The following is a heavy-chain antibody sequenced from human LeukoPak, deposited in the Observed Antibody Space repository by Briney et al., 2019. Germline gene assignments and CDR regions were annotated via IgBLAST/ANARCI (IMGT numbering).Heavy chain of an antibody. Sequence: SETLSLTCTVSGGSISSYYWSWIRQPPGKGGEWIGYIYYSGSTNYNPSLKSRVTISVDKSKNQFSLKLSSVTAADTAVYYCASDLLHRGYAFDIWGQGTMVTVSS. CDR2: IYYSGST. CDR1: GGSISSYY. V-gene: IGHV4-59*01. D-gene: IGHD5-12*01. J-gene: IGHJ3*02. CDR3: ASDLLHRGYAFDI.